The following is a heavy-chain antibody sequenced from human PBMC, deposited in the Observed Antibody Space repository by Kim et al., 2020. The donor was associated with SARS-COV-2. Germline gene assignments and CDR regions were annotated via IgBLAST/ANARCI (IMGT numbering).Heavy chain of an antibody. Sequence: ADSVRGRFTIARDNSKNTLYLQMNSLRAEDTAVYYCAKAVLVYYLYGMDVWGQGTTVPVSS. J-gene: IGHJ6*02. D-gene: IGHD3-10*01. V-gene: IGHV3-23*01. CDR3: AKAVLVYYLYGMDV.